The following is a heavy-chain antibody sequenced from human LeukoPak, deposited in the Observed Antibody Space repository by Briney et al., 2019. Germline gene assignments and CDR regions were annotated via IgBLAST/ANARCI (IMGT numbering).Heavy chain of an antibody. D-gene: IGHD6-19*01. Sequence: ASVKVSCKASGYTFTRYAISWVRQAPGQGLEWMGWINPFNGNTNDAERFQGRVIMTTDTSTRTAYMELKSLRSDDTAVYYCARDYTSAEWLGFAFDVWGQGTMISVSS. CDR1: GYTFTRYA. CDR2: INPFNGNT. V-gene: IGHV1-18*01. CDR3: ARDYTSAEWLGFAFDV. J-gene: IGHJ3*01.